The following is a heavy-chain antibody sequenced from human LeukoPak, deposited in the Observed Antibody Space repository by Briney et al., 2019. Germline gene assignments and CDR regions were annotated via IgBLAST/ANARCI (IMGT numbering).Heavy chain of an antibody. Sequence: SETLSLTCTVSGGSISSSSYYWGWIRQPPGKGLEWIGSIYYSGSTYYNPSLKSRVTISVDTSKNQFSLKLSSVTAADTAVYYCAVGGNSGEFDYWGQGTLVTVSS. V-gene: IGHV4-39*07. D-gene: IGHD4-23*01. CDR1: GGSISSSSYY. CDR2: IYYSGST. CDR3: AVGGNSGEFDY. J-gene: IGHJ4*02.